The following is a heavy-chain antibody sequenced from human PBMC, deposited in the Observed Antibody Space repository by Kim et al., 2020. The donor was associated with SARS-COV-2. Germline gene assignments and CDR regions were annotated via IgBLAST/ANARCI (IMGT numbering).Heavy chain of an antibody. CDR1: GFTFGDYA. V-gene: IGHV3-9*01. CDR3: AKDISVVPAATFDY. J-gene: IGHJ4*02. Sequence: GGSLRLSCAASGFTFGDYAMHWVRQAPGKGLEWVSGISWNSGSIGYADSVKGRFTISRDNAKNSLYLQMNSLRAEDTALYYCAKDISVVPAATFDYWGQGTLVTVSS. CDR2: ISWNSGSI. D-gene: IGHD2-2*01.